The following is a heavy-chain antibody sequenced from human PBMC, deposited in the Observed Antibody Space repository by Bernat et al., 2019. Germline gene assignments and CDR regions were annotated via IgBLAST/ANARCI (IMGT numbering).Heavy chain of an antibody. CDR1: GFTFSRYW. Sequence: EVQLVESGGGLVQPGGSLRLSCAASGFTFSRYWMSWVRLAPGRGLEWVAAIKGDGSAKYYVDSVRGRFTISRDNAKNSLSLEMNNLRGEDTAVDYCASVDTAMVTTRDYWGQGTLVTVSS. J-gene: IGHJ4*02. D-gene: IGHD5-18*01. V-gene: IGHV3-7*02. CDR3: ASVDTAMVTTRDY. CDR2: IKGDGSAK.